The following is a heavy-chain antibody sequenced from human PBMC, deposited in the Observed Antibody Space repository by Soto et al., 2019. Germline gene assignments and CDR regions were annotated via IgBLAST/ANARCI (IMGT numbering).Heavy chain of an antibody. CDR3: AREGLGYCSTTSCYYPYSSGWPFGY. CDR1: GYTFPSYC. Sequence: GASVKVSCKASGYTFPSYCLHWVRQAPGQGLEWMGIINPSGGSTSYAQKFQGRVTMTRDTSTSTVYMELSSLRSEETVVYYCAREGLGYCSTTSCYYPYSSGWPFGYWGQGTLVTVSS. J-gene: IGHJ4*02. D-gene: IGHD2-2*01. CDR2: INPSGGST. V-gene: IGHV1-46*01.